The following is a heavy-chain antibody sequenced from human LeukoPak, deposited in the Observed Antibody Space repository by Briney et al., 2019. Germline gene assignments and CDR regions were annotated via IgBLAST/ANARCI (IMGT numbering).Heavy chain of an antibody. D-gene: IGHD2-2*01. J-gene: IGHJ6*04. CDR1: GFTFSDYY. Sequence: GGSLRLSCAASGFTFSDYYMSWIRQAPGKGLEWVSYISSSGSTIYYADSVKGRFTISRDNAKNSLYLQMNSLRAEDTAVYYCARESLYCSSTSCLPEVWGKGTTVTVSS. V-gene: IGHV3-11*01. CDR2: ISSSGSTI. CDR3: ARESLYCSSTSCLPEV.